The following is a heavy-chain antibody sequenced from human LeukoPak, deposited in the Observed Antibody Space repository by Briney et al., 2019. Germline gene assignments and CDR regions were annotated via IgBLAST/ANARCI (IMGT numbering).Heavy chain of an antibody. D-gene: IGHD1-7*01. CDR3: ARPRNYIDHLDAFIS. V-gene: IGHV4-4*07. Sequence: SETLSLTCTVYGGSMGNFYWNWIRQPAGEGLEWIGRIYTSGGINYNPSLKSRVTMSVDTSKNQFSLKLTSVTAADTAVYYCARPRNYIDHLDAFISGARGQWSPSLQ. CDR1: GGSMGNFY. J-gene: IGHJ3*02. CDR2: IYTSGGI.